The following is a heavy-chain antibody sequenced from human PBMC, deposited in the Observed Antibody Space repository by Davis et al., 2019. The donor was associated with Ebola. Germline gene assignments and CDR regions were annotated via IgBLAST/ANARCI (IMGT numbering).Heavy chain of an antibody. J-gene: IGHJ6*02. Sequence: GESLKISCAASGFTFSSYSMNWVRQAPGKGLEWVSYISSTSSVMFYADSVKGRSTISRDNAKNTLYLQMSSLRDEDTAVYYCARGEEQWLRNYGMDVWGQGTTVTVSS. CDR1: GFTFSSYS. D-gene: IGHD6-19*01. CDR3: ARGEEQWLRNYGMDV. CDR2: ISSTSSVM. V-gene: IGHV3-48*02.